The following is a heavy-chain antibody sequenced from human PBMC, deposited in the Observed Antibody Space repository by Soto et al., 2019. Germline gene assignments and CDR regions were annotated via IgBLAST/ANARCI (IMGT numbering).Heavy chain of an antibody. CDR1: GYNFAGYW. V-gene: IGHV5-51*01. D-gene: IGHD3-10*01. Sequence: PGESLKISCKGSGYNFAGYWIAWVRQMPGKGLELMGIIYPSDSDTRYRPSFQGQVTISADKSISSAYLQWSSLRASDTAMYYCARDSGDGYKIIPWFDPWGQGTPVTVSS. CDR2: IYPSDSDT. J-gene: IGHJ5*02. CDR3: ARDSGDGYKIIPWFDP.